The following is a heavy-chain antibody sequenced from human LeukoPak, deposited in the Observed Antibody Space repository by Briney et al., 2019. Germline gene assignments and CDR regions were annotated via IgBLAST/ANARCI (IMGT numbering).Heavy chain of an antibody. CDR1: GFTFSSYA. CDR2: ISYDGSNK. J-gene: IGHJ4*02. Sequence: GRSLRLSCAASGFTFSSYAMHWVRQAPGKGLDWVAVISYDGSNKYYADSVKGRFTISRDNSKNTLYLQMNSLRAEDTAVYYCASLSTSSGQQFDYWGQGTLVTVSS. CDR3: ASLSTSSGQQFDY. V-gene: IGHV3-30*04. D-gene: IGHD2-2*01.